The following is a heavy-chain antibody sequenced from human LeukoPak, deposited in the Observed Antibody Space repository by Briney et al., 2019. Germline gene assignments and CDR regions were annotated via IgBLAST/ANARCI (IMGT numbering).Heavy chain of an antibody. CDR1: GFTFSTYS. J-gene: IGHJ4*02. Sequence: GGSLRLSCKASGFTFSTYSMNWVRQAPGKRLEWVSYIRSSGSPRYYADSVKGRFTISRDDAKSSLYLQMDNLRDEDTAVDYCVRDPDALDFWGQGTLVTVSP. CDR2: IRSSGSPR. CDR3: VRDPDALDF. V-gene: IGHV3-48*02.